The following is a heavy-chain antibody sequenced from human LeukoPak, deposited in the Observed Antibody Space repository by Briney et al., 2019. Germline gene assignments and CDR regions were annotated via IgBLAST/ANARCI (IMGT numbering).Heavy chain of an antibody. CDR2: IYHSGST. CDR1: GGSISSSNW. D-gene: IGHD3-10*01. Sequence: SGTLSLTCAVSGGSISSSNWWSWVRQPPGKGLEWIGEIYHSGSTNYNPSLKNRVTISVDKSKNQFSLKLSSVTAADTAVYYCARVGSSSSDYYYYGMDVWGQGTTVTVSS. J-gene: IGHJ6*02. V-gene: IGHV4-4*02. CDR3: ARVGSSSSDYYYYGMDV.